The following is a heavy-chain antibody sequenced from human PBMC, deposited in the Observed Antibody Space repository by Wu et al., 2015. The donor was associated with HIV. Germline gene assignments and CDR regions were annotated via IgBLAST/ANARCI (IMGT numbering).Heavy chain of an antibody. CDR3: AVTIFGVARNWFDP. CDR2: ISPYNGNT. Sequence: QVQLVQSGAEVRKPGASMKVSCKPSGYTFTAYSLHWIRQAPGQGFEWMGWISPYNGNTNYAQKLQGRVTMTTDTSTSTAYMELRSLRSDDTAVYYCAVTIFGVARNWFDPWGQGTLVTVSS. V-gene: IGHV1-18*04. CDR1: GYTFTAYS. J-gene: IGHJ5*02. D-gene: IGHD3-3*01.